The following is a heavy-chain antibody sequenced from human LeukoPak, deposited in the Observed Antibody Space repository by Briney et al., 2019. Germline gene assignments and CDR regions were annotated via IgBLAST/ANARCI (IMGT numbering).Heavy chain of an antibody. D-gene: IGHD2/OR15-2a*01. CDR3: ASGTSMPDDFDY. V-gene: IGHV1-18*04. J-gene: IGHJ4*02. Sequence: ASVKDSCKASGYTFTDYYMHWVRQAPGQGLEWMGWISAYNGNINYALKIQGRVTMTTDSSTSTAYMELRSLRSDGTGVYYCASGTSMPDDFDYWGQGTLVAVSS. CDR1: GYTFTDYY. CDR2: ISAYNGNI.